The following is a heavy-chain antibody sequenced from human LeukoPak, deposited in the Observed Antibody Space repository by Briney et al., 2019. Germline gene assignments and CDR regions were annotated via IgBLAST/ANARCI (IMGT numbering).Heavy chain of an antibody. V-gene: IGHV4-4*07. J-gene: IGHJ6*02. Sequence: SETLSLTCTVSGGSISSYYWSWIRQPAGKGLEWIGRIYTSGSTNYNPSLKSRVTMSVDTSKNQFSLKLSSVTAADTAVYYCARGIANCSGLRCCYYYGMDVWGQGTTVTVSS. CDR3: ARGIANCSGLRCCYYYGMDV. CDR1: GGSISSYY. CDR2: IYTSGST. D-gene: IGHD2-15*01.